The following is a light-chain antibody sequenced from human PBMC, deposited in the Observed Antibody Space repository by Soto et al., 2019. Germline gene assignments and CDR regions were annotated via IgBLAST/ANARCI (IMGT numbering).Light chain of an antibody. CDR2: GAS. Sequence: EIVLTQSPGTLSLSPGERATLSCKASQSVSSSYLAWYRQKPGQAPRLLIHGASSRATGIPDRVSGSGSGTYFTLTISRLDPEDFAVYYCQQYGSSPSITFGQGTRLVIK. V-gene: IGKV3-20*01. J-gene: IGKJ5*01. CDR1: QSVSSSY. CDR3: QQYGSSPSIT.